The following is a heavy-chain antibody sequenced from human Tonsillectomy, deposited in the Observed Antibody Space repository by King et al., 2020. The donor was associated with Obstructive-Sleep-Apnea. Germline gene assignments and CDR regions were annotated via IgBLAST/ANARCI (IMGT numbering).Heavy chain of an antibody. CDR2: SYYSGRT. Sequence: QLQLHESGPGLVKPSETLSLTCTVSGDSISTSYYCTWIRQPPGKGLECIGRSYYSGRTYYNPSLKSRVTISVDTSKNQFSLKLSSVTAADTAVYYCARGPSLGEENDYWGQGTLVTVSS. J-gene: IGHJ4*02. D-gene: IGHD2-21*01. V-gene: IGHV4-39*07. CDR1: GDSISTSYY. CDR3: ARGPSLGEENDY.